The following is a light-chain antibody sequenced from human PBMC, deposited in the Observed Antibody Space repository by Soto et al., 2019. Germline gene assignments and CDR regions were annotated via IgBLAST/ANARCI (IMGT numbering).Light chain of an antibody. CDR1: QNIRNS. J-gene: IGKJ1*01. CDR3: QQTLSVPRT. CDR2: AAS. Sequence: DIQLPQSPPFLSASVGDRVTITCRASQNIRNSLSWYQQKPGKAPTVLIYAASTLQRGVTSRFSGSTTGTDFTLTITGLQPEASATYYCQQTLSVPRTFGLGTKVYIK. V-gene: IGKV1-39*01.